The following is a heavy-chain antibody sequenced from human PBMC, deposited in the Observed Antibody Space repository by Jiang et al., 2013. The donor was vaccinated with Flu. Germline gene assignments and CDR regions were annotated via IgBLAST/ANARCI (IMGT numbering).Heavy chain of an antibody. V-gene: IGHV4-59*08. CDR1: GDSISSYY. Sequence: GSGLVKPSETLSLTCTVSGDSISSYYWNWIRQPPGKGLEWIGYFYFSGSTNYNPSLKSRVTISVDTSKNQFSLKLSSVTAADTAVYYCARAYLYYFDYVG. J-gene: IGHJ4*01. CDR3: ARAYLYYFDY. CDR2: FYFSGST. D-gene: IGHD2/OR15-2a*01.